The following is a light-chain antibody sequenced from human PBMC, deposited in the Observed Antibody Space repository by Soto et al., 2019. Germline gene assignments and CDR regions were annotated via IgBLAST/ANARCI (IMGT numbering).Light chain of an antibody. CDR1: QSINNW. Sequence: DIQVTQSPSTLSASVGDRVTITCRASQSINNWLAWYQQRPGKAPKVLIYKASNLESGVPSRFSGSGSGTEFTLTISSLQPDDFATYYCQQYYTYSQTFGQGTKVEIK. CDR2: KAS. CDR3: QQYYTYSQT. J-gene: IGKJ1*01. V-gene: IGKV1-5*03.